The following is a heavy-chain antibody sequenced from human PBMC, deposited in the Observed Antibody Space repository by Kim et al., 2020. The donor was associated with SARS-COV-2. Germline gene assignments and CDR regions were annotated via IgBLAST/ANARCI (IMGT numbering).Heavy chain of an antibody. V-gene: IGHV4-39*01. D-gene: IGHD1-1*01. CDR2: IYYSGST. CDR3: ASGTCTKDY. CDR1: GGSISGSSHY. Sequence: SETLSLTCSVSGGSISGSSHYWVWIRQPPGQGREWIGSIYYSGSTYYNPSLKIPVSVSVATTKNQFSLRLASVAAADASECDWASGTCTKDYSGHVNLV. J-gene: IGHJ4*01.